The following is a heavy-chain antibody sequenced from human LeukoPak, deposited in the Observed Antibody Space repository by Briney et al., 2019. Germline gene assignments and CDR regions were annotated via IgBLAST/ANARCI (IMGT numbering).Heavy chain of an antibody. V-gene: IGHV3-30*18. J-gene: IGHJ5*02. Sequence: PGGSLRLSCAASGFTFSSYGMHWVRQAPGKGLEWVAVISYDGSNKYYADSVKGRFTISRDNSKNTLYLQMNSLRAEDTAVYYCAKDRGLPQGGSYNDWFDPWGQGTLVTVSS. CDR3: AKDRGLPQGGSYNDWFDP. CDR2: ISYDGSNK. D-gene: IGHD1-26*01. CDR1: GFTFSSYG.